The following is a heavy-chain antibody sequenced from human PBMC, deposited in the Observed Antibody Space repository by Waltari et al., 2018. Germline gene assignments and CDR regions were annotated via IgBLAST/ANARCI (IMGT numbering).Heavy chain of an antibody. D-gene: IGHD3-3*01. CDR3: AKGPSSGYVPYYFDY. CDR1: GFTFSSSA. Sequence: EVQLLESGGGLVQPGGSLRLSCAASGFTFSSSAMSWVRQAPGKGLEWVSVIYSGGSTYYADSVKGRFTISRDNSKNTLYLQMNSLRAEDTAVYYCAKGPSSGYVPYYFDYWGQGTLVTVSS. J-gene: IGHJ4*02. CDR2: IYSGGST. V-gene: IGHV3-23*03.